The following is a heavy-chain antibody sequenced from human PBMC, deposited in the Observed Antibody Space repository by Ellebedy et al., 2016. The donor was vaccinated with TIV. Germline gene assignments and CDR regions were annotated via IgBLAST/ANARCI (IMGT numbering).Heavy chain of an antibody. CDR3: ARLGYRSSWFDY. CDR2: ISGTGGST. CDR1: GFTLNTYA. Sequence: GESLKISCAASGFTLNTYAMGWVRQAPGKGLEWVSSISGTGGSTYYADSVQGRFTISRDNSRNTLSLQMNSLKADDTAAYYGARLGYRSSWFDYWGQGALVTVSS. J-gene: IGHJ4*02. V-gene: IGHV3-23*01. D-gene: IGHD6-13*01.